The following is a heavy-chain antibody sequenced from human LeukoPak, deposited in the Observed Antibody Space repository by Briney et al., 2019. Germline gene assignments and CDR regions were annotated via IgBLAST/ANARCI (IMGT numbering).Heavy chain of an antibody. J-gene: IGHJ4*02. CDR1: GFTFSSYR. CDR3: ARGNNRFDY. V-gene: IGHV3-74*01. Sequence: GGSLRLSCAASGFTFSSYRMHWVRQAPGKGLVWVSRISTDGSSTSYADSVKGRFTISRDNADNTLNLQMNTLRAEDTAVYYCARGNNRFDYWGQGTLVTVSS. D-gene: IGHD1/OR15-1a*01. CDR2: ISTDGSST.